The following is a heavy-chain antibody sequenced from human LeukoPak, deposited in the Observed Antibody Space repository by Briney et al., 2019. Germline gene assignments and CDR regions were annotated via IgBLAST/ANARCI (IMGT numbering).Heavy chain of an antibody. J-gene: IGHJ4*02. CDR1: GYTFTSYG. D-gene: IGHD2-15*01. CDR2: ISAYNGNT. Sequence: ASVKVSRKASGYTFTSYGISWVRQAPGQGLEWMGWISAYNGNTNYAQKLQGRVTMTTDTSTSTAYMELRSLRSDDTAVYYCAREVPLGYCRGCSCPFDYWGQGTLVTVSS. V-gene: IGHV1-18*04. CDR3: AREVPLGYCRGCSCPFDY.